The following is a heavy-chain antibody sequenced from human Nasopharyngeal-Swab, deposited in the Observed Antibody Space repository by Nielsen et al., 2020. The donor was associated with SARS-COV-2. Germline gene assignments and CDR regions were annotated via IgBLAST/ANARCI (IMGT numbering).Heavy chain of an antibody. J-gene: IGHJ4*02. D-gene: IGHD2-2*01. CDR2: LYYTGRY. CDR3: ARAAEDCSSARCYAAPFDS. CDR1: GGSISSSSYY. V-gene: IGHV4-39*01. Sequence: SETLSLTCTVSGGSISSSSYYWGWIRQPPGQGLEWIGSLYYTGRYYYNPSLKTRVTISGDSSKNQFSLRLTSVTAADTAVYYCARAAEDCSSARCYAAPFDSWGQGTLVTVSS.